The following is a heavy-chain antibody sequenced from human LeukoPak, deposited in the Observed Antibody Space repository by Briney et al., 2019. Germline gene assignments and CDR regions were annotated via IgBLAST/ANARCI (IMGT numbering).Heavy chain of an antibody. J-gene: IGHJ4*02. CDR2: ISRSGVAT. CDR1: RFTFTSVA. V-gene: IGHV3-23*01. CDR3: AKHSHDGSAPYYEVQLDY. Sequence: GGTLRLSCAASRFTFTSVAMSCVRQAPGNGLEWVSTISRSGVATYYANSVKGRFTISRDNSKNTVYLQMHSLRAEDTAIYYCAKHSHDGSAPYYEVQLDYWGQGTLVTVSS. D-gene: IGHD3-22*01.